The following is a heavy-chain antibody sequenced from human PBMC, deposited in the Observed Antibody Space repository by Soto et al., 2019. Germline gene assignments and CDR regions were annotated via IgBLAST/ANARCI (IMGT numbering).Heavy chain of an antibody. V-gene: IGHV1-46*01. J-gene: IGHJ6*02. CDR3: AKSLRFLEWSKRGGYGMDV. CDR2: INPSGGST. CDR1: GYTFTSYY. D-gene: IGHD3-3*01. Sequence: QVQLVQSGAEVKKPGASVKVSCKASGYTFTSYYMHWVRQAPGQGLEWMGIINPSGGSTSYAQKFQGRVTMTRETSTSTVYMELSSLRSEDTAVYYCAKSLRFLEWSKRGGYGMDVWGQGTTVTVSS.